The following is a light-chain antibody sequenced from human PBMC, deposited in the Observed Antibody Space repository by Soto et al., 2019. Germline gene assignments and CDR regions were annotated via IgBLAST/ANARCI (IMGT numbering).Light chain of an antibody. CDR1: QGISSY. CDR3: QQLNSYPPT. J-gene: IGKJ2*01. Sequence: DIQLTQSPSFLSASVGDRVTITCRASQGISSYLAWYQQKPGKAPKLLIYAASTLQSGVPSRFSGSGSGTKFTLTISSLQPEDFATYYCQQLNSYPPTFGQGTKLEIK. CDR2: AAS. V-gene: IGKV1-9*01.